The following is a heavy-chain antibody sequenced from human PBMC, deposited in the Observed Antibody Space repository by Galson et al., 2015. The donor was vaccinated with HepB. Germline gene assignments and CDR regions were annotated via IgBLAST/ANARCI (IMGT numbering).Heavy chain of an antibody. CDR3: ARARSSGWVRSGYYFDY. CDR2: IIPILGIA. D-gene: IGHD6-19*01. CDR1: GGTFSSYT. J-gene: IGHJ4*02. Sequence: SVKVSCKASGGTFSSYTISWVRQAPGQGLEWMGRIIPILGIANYAQKFQGRVTITADKSTSTAYMELSSLRSEDTAVYYCARARSSGWVRSGYYFDYWGQGTLVTVSS. V-gene: IGHV1-69*02.